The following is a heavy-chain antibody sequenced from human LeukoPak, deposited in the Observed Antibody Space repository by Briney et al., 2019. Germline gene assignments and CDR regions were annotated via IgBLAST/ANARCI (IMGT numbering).Heavy chain of an antibody. CDR2: IYHSGST. CDR1: GYFISSGYY. V-gene: IGHV4-38-2*02. CDR3: ARDLSYSGSYLDY. D-gene: IGHD1-26*01. J-gene: IGHJ4*02. Sequence: SETLSLTCTVSGYFISSGYYWGWIRQPPGKGLEWIGSIYHSGSTYYNPSLKSRVTISVDTSKNQFSLKLSSVTAADTAVYYCARDLSYSGSYLDYWGQGTLVTVSS.